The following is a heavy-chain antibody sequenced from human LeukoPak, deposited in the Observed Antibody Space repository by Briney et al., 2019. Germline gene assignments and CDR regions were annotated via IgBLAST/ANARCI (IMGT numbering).Heavy chain of an antibody. CDR1: GCSLSSYY. CDR3: ARTFDGGYCSSTSCYESTYFDY. D-gene: IGHD2-2*01. V-gene: IGHV4-59*01. Sequence: SETLSPTCPVSGCSLSSYYWRWIRQPPGKGLEWIGDIYYNGGTNYNPSLKSRVTISVDTSKNQFSLKLSSVTAADTAVYYCARTFDGGYCSSTSCYESTYFDYWGQGTLVTVSS. J-gene: IGHJ4*02. CDR2: IYYNGGT.